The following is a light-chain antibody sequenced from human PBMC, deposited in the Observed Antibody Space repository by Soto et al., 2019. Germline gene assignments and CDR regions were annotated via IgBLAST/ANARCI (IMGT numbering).Light chain of an antibody. V-gene: IGKV3-11*01. Sequence: EIVSTQSPATLSLSPGERATLSCRASQSVGSLLAWYQQKPGQAPRLLIYDASNRATGIPARFSGSGSGTDFTLTISSLEPEDFAVYYCQQRSSCPLTFGPGTKVDFK. CDR2: DAS. J-gene: IGKJ3*01. CDR3: QQRSSCPLT. CDR1: QSVGSL.